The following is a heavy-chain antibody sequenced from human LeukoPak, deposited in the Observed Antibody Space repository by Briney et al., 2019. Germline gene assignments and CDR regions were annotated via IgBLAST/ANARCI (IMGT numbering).Heavy chain of an antibody. Sequence: SSETLSLTCTVSGGSISSYYWSWIRQPPGKGLEWIGYIYYSGSTYYNPSLKSRVTISVDTSKNQFSLKLSSVTAADTAVYYCARNSDYCSGGSCPGNWFDPWGQGTLVTVSS. J-gene: IGHJ5*02. CDR1: GGSISSYY. CDR2: IYYSGST. V-gene: IGHV4-59*12. D-gene: IGHD2-15*01. CDR3: ARNSDYCSGGSCPGNWFDP.